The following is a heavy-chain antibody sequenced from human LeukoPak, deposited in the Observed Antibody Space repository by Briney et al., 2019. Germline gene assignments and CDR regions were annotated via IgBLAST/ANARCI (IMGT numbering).Heavy chain of an antibody. CDR3: GRWGYFDSGNYFVVDY. J-gene: IGHJ4*02. D-gene: IGHD3-22*01. Sequence: SETLSLTCTVSSGSISSYYWSWIRQAPGKALEWIGHIHNNGDTAYNFSLKSRVTISMDTSKNQFSLKLSSVTAADTAVYYCGRWGYFDSGNYFVVDYWGQGTVVTVSS. V-gene: IGHV4-59*01. CDR2: IHNNGDT. CDR1: SGSISSYY.